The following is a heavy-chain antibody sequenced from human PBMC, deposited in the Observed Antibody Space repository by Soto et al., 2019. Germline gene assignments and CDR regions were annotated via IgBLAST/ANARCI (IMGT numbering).Heavy chain of an antibody. CDR2: ISYDGTEK. CDR1: GFTLRSYG. J-gene: IGHJ4*02. D-gene: IGHD4-17*01. V-gene: IGHV3-30*18. Sequence: QVQLVESGGGVVQPGRSLSLSCAASGFTLRSYGMYWVRQAPGKGLECVAVISYDGTEKYYADSVKGRFTISRDTSKNTLYLQMNSLGAEDTAVYYCAKDGNYGDPPDYVGQGTLVTGS. CDR3: AKDGNYGDPPDY.